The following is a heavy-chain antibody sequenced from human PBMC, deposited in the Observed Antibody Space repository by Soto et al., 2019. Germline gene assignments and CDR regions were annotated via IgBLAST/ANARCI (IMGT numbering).Heavy chain of an antibody. V-gene: IGHV3-7*01. CDR3: ARGYCSSTSCQYYFDF. D-gene: IGHD2-2*01. Sequence: PGGSLRLSCEASGFTFSTYWMSWVRQAPGKGLEWVANIRQDGSQKYLVDSVKGRFTISRDNAKNSLHLQMNSLRAEDSAVYYCARGYCSSTSCQYYFDFWCQGTLVTVSS. CDR2: IRQDGSQK. CDR1: GFTFSTYW. J-gene: IGHJ4*02.